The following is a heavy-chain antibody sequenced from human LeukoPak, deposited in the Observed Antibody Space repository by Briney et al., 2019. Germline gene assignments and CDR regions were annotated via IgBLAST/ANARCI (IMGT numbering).Heavy chain of an antibody. CDR2: FKTKTDGGTT. J-gene: IGHJ6*02. D-gene: IGHD6-19*01. Sequence: GGPLRLSCAPPGSILRTPGLTWSRQAQGRGLEWAARFKTKTDGGTTDYAAPVKGRFTISRDDSKNTLYLQMNSLKTEDTAVYYCTTGGSSGWSGYYYYGMDVWGQGTTVTVSS. CDR1: GSILRTPG. V-gene: IGHV3-15*07. CDR3: TTGGSSGWSGYYYYGMDV.